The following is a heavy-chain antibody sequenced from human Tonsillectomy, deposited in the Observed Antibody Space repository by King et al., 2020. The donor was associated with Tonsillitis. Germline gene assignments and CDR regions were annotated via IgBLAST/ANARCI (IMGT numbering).Heavy chain of an antibody. CDR2: IKSKTDGGTT. CDR3: TTEPPLVHEYYYYGMDV. J-gene: IGHJ6*02. V-gene: IGHV3-15*01. Sequence: VQLVESGGGLVKPGGSLRLSCAASGFTFTNAWMTWVRQAPGKGLEWVGRIKSKTDGGTTDYAAPVKGRFTISRDDSKNTLYLQMDSLKTEDTAVYYCTTEPPLVHEYYYYGMDVWGQGTTVSVSS. D-gene: IGHD6-13*01. CDR1: GFTFTNAW.